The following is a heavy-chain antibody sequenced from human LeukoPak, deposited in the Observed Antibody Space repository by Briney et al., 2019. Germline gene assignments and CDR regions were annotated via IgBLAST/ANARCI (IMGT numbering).Heavy chain of an antibody. V-gene: IGHV1-46*01. CDR2: INPSGGST. Sequence: ASVKVSCTASGYTFTSYYMHWVRQAPGQGLEWMGIINPSGGSTSYAQKFQGRVTMTRDTSTSTAYMELSSLRSEDTAVYYCARDSRETYYYDSRWGADAFDIWGQGTMVTVSS. J-gene: IGHJ3*02. D-gene: IGHD3-22*01. CDR3: ARDSRETYYYDSRWGADAFDI. CDR1: GYTFTSYY.